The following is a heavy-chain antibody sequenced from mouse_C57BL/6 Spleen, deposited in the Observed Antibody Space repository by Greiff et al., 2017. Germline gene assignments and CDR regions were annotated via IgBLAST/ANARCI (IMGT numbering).Heavy chain of an antibody. CDR1: GFTFSSYG. D-gene: IGHD2-5*01. CDR3: ARRGYSKDY. CDR2: ISSGGSYT. V-gene: IGHV5-6*01. J-gene: IGHJ2*01. Sequence: EVNVVESGGDLVKPGGSLKLSCAASGFTFSSYGMSWVRQTPDKRLEWVATISSGGSYTYYPDSVKGRFTISRDNAKNTLYLQMSSLKSEDTAMYYCARRGYSKDYWGQGTTLTVSS.